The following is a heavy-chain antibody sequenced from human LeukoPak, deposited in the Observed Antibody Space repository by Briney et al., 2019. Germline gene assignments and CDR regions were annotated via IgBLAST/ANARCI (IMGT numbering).Heavy chain of an antibody. D-gene: IGHD4-23*01. CDR1: GFTFSSCA. CDR3: ARQGYGGNSQGAADY. V-gene: IGHV3-23*01. CDR2: ISGSGGST. J-gene: IGHJ4*02. Sequence: GGSLRLSCAASGFTFSSCAMSWVRQAPGKGLEWVSAISGSGGSTYYADSVKGRFTISRDNSKNTLYLQMNSLRADDTAVYYCARQGYGGNSQGAADYWGQGTLVTVSS.